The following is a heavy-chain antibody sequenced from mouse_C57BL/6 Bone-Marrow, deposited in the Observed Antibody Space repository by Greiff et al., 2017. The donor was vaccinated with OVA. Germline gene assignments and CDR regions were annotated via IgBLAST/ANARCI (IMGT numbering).Heavy chain of an antibody. D-gene: IGHD1-1*01. CDR1: GYTFTSYW. V-gene: IGHV1-55*01. CDR2: IYPGSGST. J-gene: IGHJ2*01. CDR3: AREYYGSESY. Sequence: QVQLQQPGAELVKPGASVKVSCKASGYTFTSYWMHWVKQRPGQGLEWIGDIYPGSGSTNYNEKFKSKATLTVDTSSSTAYMQLSSLTSEDSAVYYCAREYYGSESYWGQGTTLTVSS.